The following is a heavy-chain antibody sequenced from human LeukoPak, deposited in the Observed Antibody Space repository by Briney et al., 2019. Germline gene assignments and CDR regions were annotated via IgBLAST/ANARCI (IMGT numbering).Heavy chain of an antibody. CDR1: GFTFTDYW. Sequence: GGSLRLSCAASGFTFTDYWMSWVRQAPGKGLEWVANIKRDGSEKYYVESVKGRFTISRDSAYNSVYLQMNSLRVDDTGFYYCARDPGVGVPDQWGQGTLVTVSS. CDR3: ARDPGVGVPDQ. CDR2: IKRDGSEK. D-gene: IGHD3-16*01. J-gene: IGHJ4*02. V-gene: IGHV3-7*01.